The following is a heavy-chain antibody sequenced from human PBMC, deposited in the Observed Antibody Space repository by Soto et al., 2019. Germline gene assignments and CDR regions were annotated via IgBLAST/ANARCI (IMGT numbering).Heavy chain of an antibody. J-gene: IGHJ6*02. V-gene: IGHV1-18*04. D-gene: IGHD3-22*01. CDR2: ISAYNGNT. Sequence: SGKVSYKASCYTFTSYGISWVRQAPVQGLEWMGWISAYNGNTNYAQKLQGRVTMTTDTSTSTAYMELRSLRYDDTAVYYCAREGRYYYDSSGWDYYYGMDVWGQGTTVTVSS. CDR3: AREGRYYYDSSGWDYYYGMDV. CDR1: CYTFTSYG.